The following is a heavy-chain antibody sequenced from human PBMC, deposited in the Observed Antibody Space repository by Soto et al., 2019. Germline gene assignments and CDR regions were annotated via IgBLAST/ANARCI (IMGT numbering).Heavy chain of an antibody. CDR3: ARDLVVPAAWRFPFNI. D-gene: IGHD2-2*01. V-gene: IGHV3-7*01. CDR2: INPVGSEK. CDR1: GFNFGSYW. Sequence: GGSLRLSCAASGFNFGSYWMSWVRQVPGKGLEWVANINPVGSEKYYVASVEGRFTMSRDNARNSMYLQMNSLRAEDTAVYYCARDLVVPAAWRFPFNIWGQGTMVTVSS. J-gene: IGHJ3*02.